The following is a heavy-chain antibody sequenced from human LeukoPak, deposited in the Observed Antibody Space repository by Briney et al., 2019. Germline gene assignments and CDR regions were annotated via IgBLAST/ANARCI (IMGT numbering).Heavy chain of an antibody. J-gene: IGHJ4*02. CDR2: IYYSGST. CDR3: ARAGNSGYSSSWLMN. Sequence: SETLSLTCTVSGVSISSGGYYWSWIRQHPGKGLEWIGYIYYSGSTYYNPSLKSRVTISVDTSKNQFSLKLSSVTAADTAVYYCARAGNSGYSSSWLMNWGQGTLVTVSS. V-gene: IGHV4-31*03. D-gene: IGHD6-13*01. CDR1: GVSISSGGYY.